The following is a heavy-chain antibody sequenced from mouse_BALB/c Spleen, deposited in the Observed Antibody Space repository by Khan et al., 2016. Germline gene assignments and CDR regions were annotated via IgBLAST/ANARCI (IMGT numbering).Heavy chain of an antibody. CDR1: GFDFSRYW. Sequence: EVKLLESGGGLVQPGGSLKLSCAASGFDFSRYWMSWVRQAPGKGLEWIGEINPDSSTINYTPSLQDKFIISRDNAKNTLYLQMSKVRSEDTALYYSDRLGYDGTMDSWGQGTSVTVSS. J-gene: IGHJ4*01. CDR2: INPDSSTI. CDR3: DRLGYDGTMDS. V-gene: IGHV4-1*02. D-gene: IGHD2-2*01.